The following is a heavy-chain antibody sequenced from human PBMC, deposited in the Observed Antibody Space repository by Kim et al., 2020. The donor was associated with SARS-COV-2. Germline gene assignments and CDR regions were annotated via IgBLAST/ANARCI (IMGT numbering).Heavy chain of an antibody. CDR3: ARAGRSIAAAGTEDY. CDR1: GFTFSSYS. J-gene: IGHJ4*02. Sequence: GGSLRLSCAASGFTFSSYSMNWVRQAPGKGLEWVSSISSSSSYIYYADSVKGRFTISRDNAKNSLYLQMNSLRAEDTAVYYCARAGRSIAAAGTEDYWGQGTLVTVSS. D-gene: IGHD6-13*01. CDR2: ISSSSSYI. V-gene: IGHV3-21*01.